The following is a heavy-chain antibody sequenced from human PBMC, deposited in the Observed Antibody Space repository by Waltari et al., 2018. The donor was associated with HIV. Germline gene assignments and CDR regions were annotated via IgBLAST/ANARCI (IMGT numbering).Heavy chain of an antibody. CDR1: GGSISSYY. Sequence: QVQLQESGPGLVKPSETLSLTCTVSGGSISSYYWSWIRQPPGKGLEWFGYIYYSGSTNYNPSLKSRVTISVDTSKNQFSLKLSSVTAADTAVYYCARVGRDYDFWSGSSPTRYYFDYWGQGTLVTVSS. V-gene: IGHV4-59*01. J-gene: IGHJ4*02. CDR3: ARVGRDYDFWSGSSPTRYYFDY. CDR2: IYYSGST. D-gene: IGHD3-3*01.